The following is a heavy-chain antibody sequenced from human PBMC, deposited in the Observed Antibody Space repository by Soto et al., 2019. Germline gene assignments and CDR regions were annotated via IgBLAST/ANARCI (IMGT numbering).Heavy chain of an antibody. Sequence: GGSLRLSCAASGFTFSSYSMNWVRQAPGKGLEWVSSISSSSSYIYYADSVKGRFTISRDNAKNSLYLQMNSLRAEDTAVYYCARAQRGGYCSSNSCYGMDVWGQGTTVTVSS. V-gene: IGHV3-21*01. CDR1: GFTFSSYS. CDR2: ISSSSSYI. J-gene: IGHJ6*02. D-gene: IGHD2-2*01. CDR3: ARAQRGGYCSSNSCYGMDV.